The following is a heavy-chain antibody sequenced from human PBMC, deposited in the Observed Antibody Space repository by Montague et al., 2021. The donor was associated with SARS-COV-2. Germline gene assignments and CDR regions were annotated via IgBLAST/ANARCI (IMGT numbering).Heavy chain of an antibody. CDR3: ARATRSIVVLNWFDP. V-gene: IGHV4-31*03. CDR1: GGSISSGGYY. J-gene: IGHJ5*02. Sequence: TLSLTCTVSGGSISSGGYYWSWIRQPPGKGLEWIGYIYYSGSTYYNPSLKSRVTISVDTSKNQFSLKLSSVTAADTAVYYCARATRSIVVLNWFDPWGQGTLVTGSS. CDR2: IYYSGST. D-gene: IGHD3-22*01.